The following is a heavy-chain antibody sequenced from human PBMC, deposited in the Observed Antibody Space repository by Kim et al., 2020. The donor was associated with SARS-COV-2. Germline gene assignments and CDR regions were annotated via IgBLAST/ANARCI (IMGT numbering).Heavy chain of an antibody. CDR3: ARRLSFPGWYWFDP. J-gene: IGHJ5*02. CDR1: GGSISSSSYY. D-gene: IGHD3-16*02. V-gene: IGHV4-39*01. Sequence: SETLSLTCTVSGGSISSSSYYWGWIRQPPGKGLEWIGSIYYSGSTYYNPSLKSRVTISVDTSKNQFSLKLSSVTAADTAVYYCARRLSFPGWYWFDPWGQGTLVTVSS. CDR2: IYYSGST.